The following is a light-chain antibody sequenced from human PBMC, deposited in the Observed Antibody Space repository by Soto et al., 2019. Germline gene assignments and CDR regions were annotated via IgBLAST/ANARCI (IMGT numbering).Light chain of an antibody. CDR3: MQATQYPYT. J-gene: IGKJ2*01. CDR1: QSLLHSNGNTY. CDR2: KIS. V-gene: IGKV2-24*01. Sequence: DIVLTQTPLSSPVTLEQPASISCRSSQSLLHSNGNTYLSWLQQRPGQPPRLLIEKISNRLSGVPDRFSGSGAGTDFTLKISRVEAEDIAIYYCMQATQYPYTFGQGTQLEIK.